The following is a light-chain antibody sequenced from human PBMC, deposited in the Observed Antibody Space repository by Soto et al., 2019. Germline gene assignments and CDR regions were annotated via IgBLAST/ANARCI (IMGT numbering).Light chain of an antibody. J-gene: IGKJ4*01. CDR2: DTS. CDR3: QQYNNWPRAT. CDR1: PSVSIH. Sequence: ETVMTQSPGTLSVSLGERATLSCRASPSVSIHLAWYQQKPGQAPRLLIYDTSTRATGIPARFSGSGSGTEFTPTISSLQSEDFAVYYCQQYNNWPRATFGGGTKVDIK. V-gene: IGKV3-15*01.